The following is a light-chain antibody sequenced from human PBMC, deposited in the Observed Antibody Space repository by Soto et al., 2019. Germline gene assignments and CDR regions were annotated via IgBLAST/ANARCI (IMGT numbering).Light chain of an antibody. CDR2: EVS. V-gene: IGLV2-14*01. CDR3: SSYRSSSTSYV. CDR1: SSDVGGYNY. J-gene: IGLJ1*01. Sequence: QSALTQPASVSGSPGQSITISCTETSSDVGGYNYVSWYQQHSGKAPKLMIYEVSNRPSGVSNRFSGSKSGNTASLTISGLQAEDEADYYCSSYRSSSTSYVFGTGSKVNVL.